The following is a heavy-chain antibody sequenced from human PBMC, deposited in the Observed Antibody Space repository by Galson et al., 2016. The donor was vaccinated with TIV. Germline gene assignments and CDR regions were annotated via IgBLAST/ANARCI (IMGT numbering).Heavy chain of an antibody. CDR3: AREMYYYDSTAYYAFDI. J-gene: IGHJ3*02. CDR2: INPIFHTA. V-gene: IGHV1-69*06. D-gene: IGHD3-22*01. Sequence: SVKVSCKASGDTFSNYAISWVRQAPGQGPEWMGRINPIFHTATYAQRLQGRVKIMADKSTTTIYMELNSLRPEDTAVYYCAREMYYYDSTAYYAFDIWGQGTMVTVSS. CDR1: GDTFSNYA.